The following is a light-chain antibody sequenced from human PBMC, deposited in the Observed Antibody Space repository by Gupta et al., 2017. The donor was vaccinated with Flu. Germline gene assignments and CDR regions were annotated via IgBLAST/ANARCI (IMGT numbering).Light chain of an antibody. CDR2: DAS. V-gene: IGKV3-15*01. CDR3: QQYNNWPYT. CDR1: QNINSN. Sequence: EIVMTQSPATLSVSPGESATLSCRASQNINSNLAWYQQKPGQAPRLLIYDASTRATGIPARFSGSGSGTEFTLSINSLQSEDFAIYYCQQYNNWPYTFGQGTKVEIK. J-gene: IGKJ2*01.